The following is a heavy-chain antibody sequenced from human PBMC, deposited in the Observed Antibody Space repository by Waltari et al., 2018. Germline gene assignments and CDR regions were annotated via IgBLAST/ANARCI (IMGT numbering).Heavy chain of an antibody. CDR1: GYTFTSYD. V-gene: IGHV1-8*01. Sequence: QVQLVQSGAEVKKPGASVKVSCKASGYTFTSYDINWVRQATGQGLEWMGWMNPNSGNTGYAQKCQGRVTMTRNTARSTAYMELSSLRSEDTAVYYCARATKRYQLLSGYYYGMDVWGQGTTVTVSS. D-gene: IGHD2-2*01. CDR2: MNPNSGNT. CDR3: ARATKRYQLLSGYYYGMDV. J-gene: IGHJ6*02.